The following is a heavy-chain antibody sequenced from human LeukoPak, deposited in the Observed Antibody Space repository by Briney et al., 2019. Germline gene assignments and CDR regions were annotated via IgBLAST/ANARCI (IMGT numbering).Heavy chain of an antibody. D-gene: IGHD4-23*01. J-gene: IGHJ4*02. CDR3: AREWVVTAVFDY. V-gene: IGHV3-30*04. CDR1: GFTFSNYA. Sequence: GGSLRLSCAASGFTFSNYAIHWVRQAPGKGLEWVAVISYDGTNKYYADSVKGRFTISRDNSKNTLYLQMNSLRAEDTAVYYCAREWVVTAVFDYWGQGTLVTVSS. CDR2: ISYDGTNK.